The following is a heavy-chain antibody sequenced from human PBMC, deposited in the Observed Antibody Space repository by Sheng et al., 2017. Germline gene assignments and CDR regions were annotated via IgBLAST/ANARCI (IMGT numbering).Heavy chain of an antibody. Sequence: QVQLVQSGAEVKKPGSSVKVSCKASGGTFSSYTISWVRQAPGQGLEWMGRIIPILGIANYAQKFQGRVTITADKSTSTAYMELSSLRSEDTAVYYCARDPQGPLAYYDFWSGYYDWFDPWGQGTLVTVSS. V-gene: IGHV1-69*08. CDR2: IIPILGIA. D-gene: IGHD3-3*01. CDR1: GGTFSSYT. CDR3: ARDPQGPLAYYDFWSGYYDWFDP. J-gene: IGHJ5*02.